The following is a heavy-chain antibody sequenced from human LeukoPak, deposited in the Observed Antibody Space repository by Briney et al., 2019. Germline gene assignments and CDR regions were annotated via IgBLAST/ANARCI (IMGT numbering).Heavy chain of an antibody. CDR2: ISYDGSNK. J-gene: IGHJ1*01. D-gene: IGHD3-22*01. CDR3: AKEDVVVITIRYFQH. V-gene: IGHV3-30*18. CDR1: GFTFSSYG. Sequence: GGSLRLSCEASGFTFSSYGMHWVRQAPGKGLEWVAVISYDGSNKYYADSVKGRFTISRDNSKNTLYLQMNSLRTEDTAIYYCAKEDVVVITIRYFQHWGQGTLVTVSS.